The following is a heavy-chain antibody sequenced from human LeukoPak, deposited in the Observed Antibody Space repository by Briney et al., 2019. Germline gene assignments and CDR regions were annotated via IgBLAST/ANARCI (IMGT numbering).Heavy chain of an antibody. J-gene: IGHJ4*02. CDR1: GFTFSSYT. V-gene: IGHV3-48*04. CDR2: ISRSMSPI. D-gene: IGHD3-16*01. CDR3: ARGFGIPG. Sequence: PGGSLRLSCAASGFTFSSYTMNWVRQAPGKGLEWISYISRSMSPIYYADSVKGRFTISRDNAKNSLYLQMNSLRAEDTAVYYCARGFGIPGWGQGTLVTVSS.